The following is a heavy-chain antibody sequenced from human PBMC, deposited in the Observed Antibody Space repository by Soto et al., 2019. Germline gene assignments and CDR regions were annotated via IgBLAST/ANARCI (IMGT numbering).Heavy chain of an antibody. CDR1: GGSFGNSA. J-gene: IGHJ4*02. Sequence: QVLLVQSGAEVKKPGSSVKISCKASGGSFGNSAINWVRQTPGQGLEWLGGFIPVYRTLNYAQKFQGRVTTTADESTGTAYMTLSSLAYNDTAVYYCATGVIWIGYFTVDSWGQGTRVTVSS. CDR3: ATGVIWIGYFTVDS. D-gene: IGHD3-3*01. V-gene: IGHV1-69*01. CDR2: FIPVYRTL.